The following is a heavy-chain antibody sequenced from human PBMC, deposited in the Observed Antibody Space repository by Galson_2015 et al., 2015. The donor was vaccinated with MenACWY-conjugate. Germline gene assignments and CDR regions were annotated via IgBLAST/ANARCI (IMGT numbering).Heavy chain of an antibody. CDR2: IHYSGGT. CDR1: GGSTSTNDFY. Sequence: ETLSLTCTVSGGSTSTNDFYCVWIRQSPGKGLEWIGNIHYSGGTYFHPSFKTRVITSVDTSKNQFSLRLTSVTAADTAVYYCSRLRPRDIGAGFDIWGQGTMVTVSS. D-gene: IGHD3-16*01. CDR3: SRLRPRDIGAGFDI. J-gene: IGHJ3*02. V-gene: IGHV4-39*01.